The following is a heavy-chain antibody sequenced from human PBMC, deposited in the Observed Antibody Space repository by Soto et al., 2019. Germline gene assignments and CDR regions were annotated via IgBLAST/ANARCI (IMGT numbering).Heavy chain of an antibody. CDR2: ISGSGGST. D-gene: IGHD3-22*01. J-gene: IGHJ4*02. CDR3: ASCPSYYDSSGYPFDY. Sequence: EVQLLESGGGLVQPGGSLRLSCAASGFTFSSYAMSWVRQAPGKGLEWVSAISGSGGSTYYADSVKGRFTISRDNSKNTLYLQMNSLSAEDTAVYYCASCPSYYDSSGYPFDYWGQGTLVTVAS. CDR1: GFTFSSYA. V-gene: IGHV3-23*01.